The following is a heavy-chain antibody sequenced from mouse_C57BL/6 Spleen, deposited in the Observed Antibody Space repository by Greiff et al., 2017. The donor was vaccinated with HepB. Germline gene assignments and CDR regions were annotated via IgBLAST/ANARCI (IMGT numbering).Heavy chain of an antibody. J-gene: IGHJ2*01. Sequence: QVQLQQSGAELVRPGTSVKVSCKASGYAFTNYLIEWVKQRPGQGLEWIGVINPGSGGTNYNEKFKGKATLTADKSSSTAYMQLSSLTSEDSAVYFCAREDDGSSNYWGQGTTLTVSS. D-gene: IGHD2-3*01. CDR1: GYAFTNYL. CDR3: AREDDGSSNY. CDR2: INPGSGGT. V-gene: IGHV1-54*01.